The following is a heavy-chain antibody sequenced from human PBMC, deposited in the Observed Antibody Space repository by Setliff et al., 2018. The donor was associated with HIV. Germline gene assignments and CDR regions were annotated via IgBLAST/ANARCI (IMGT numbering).Heavy chain of an antibody. D-gene: IGHD6-6*01. CDR2: ISPFNGNT. J-gene: IGHJ4*02. CDR1: GYTFTTYG. V-gene: IGHV1-18*01. CDR3: ARDAPGNTEAAPGY. Sequence: ASVKVSCKTSGYTFTTYGITWVRQAPGQGLEWMGWISPFNGNTNFAQKFQGRVTMTTDTSTTTAYMELRNLTSDDTAVYFCARDAPGNTEAAPGYWGQGTLVTVPS.